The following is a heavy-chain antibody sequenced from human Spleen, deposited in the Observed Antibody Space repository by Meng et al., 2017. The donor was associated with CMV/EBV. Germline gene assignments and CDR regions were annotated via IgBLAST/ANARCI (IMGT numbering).Heavy chain of an antibody. V-gene: IGHV4-39*07. J-gene: IGHJ4*02. CDR1: GGSISSSSYY. Sequence: SETLSLTCTVSGGSISSSSYYWGWIRQPPGKGLEWIGYIYYTGGTNYYPSLRSRATISLDTSRNQFSLSLNSVTAADTAVYYCAREITAKRYENYFDYWGQGILVTVSS. CDR2: IYYTGGT. CDR3: AREITAKRYENYFDY. D-gene: IGHD1-14*01.